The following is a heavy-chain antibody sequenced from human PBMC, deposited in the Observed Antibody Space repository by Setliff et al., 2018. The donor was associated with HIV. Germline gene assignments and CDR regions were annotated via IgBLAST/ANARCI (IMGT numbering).Heavy chain of an antibody. CDR1: GLTFNRYW. V-gene: IGHV3-7*01. CDR3: AGSRGYFVQAD. D-gene: IGHD3-22*01. Sequence: GGSLRLSCVVSGLTFNRYWMSWVRQVPGKGLEWVSNTKYDGSESYYVDSVKGRFIASTDNAKNSVYLQMNSLRAEDTAVYYCAGSRGYFVQADWGQGTLVTVSS. J-gene: IGHJ4*02. CDR2: TKYDGSES.